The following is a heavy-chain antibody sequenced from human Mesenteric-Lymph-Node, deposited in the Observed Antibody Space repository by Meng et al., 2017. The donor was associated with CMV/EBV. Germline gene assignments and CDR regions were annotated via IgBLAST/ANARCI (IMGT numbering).Heavy chain of an antibody. CDR2: ISRSSSYK. J-gene: IGHJ4*02. Sequence: GGSLRLSCAASGFSFNSYSMNWVRQAPGKGLEWVSSISRSSSYKYYADSVKGRFTISRDNAKNFLFLQMSSLRVEDTAVYYCATSPDIVVVPPVHRDFWGQGTLVTVSS. CDR1: GFSFNSYS. D-gene: IGHD2-2*01. CDR3: ATSPDIVVVPPVHRDF. V-gene: IGHV3-21*01.